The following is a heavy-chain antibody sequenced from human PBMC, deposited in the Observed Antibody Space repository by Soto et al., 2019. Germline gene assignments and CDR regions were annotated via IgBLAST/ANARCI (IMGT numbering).Heavy chain of an antibody. Sequence: SETLSLTCAVNTGSFTGHFWSWIRQSPGRGLEWIGEINPTRGTNYNPSLKSRVAISVDTSKNQFSLKLSSVTAADTAVYYCASPGAAAAPRYFDYWGQGTLVTVS. D-gene: IGHD6-13*01. V-gene: IGHV4-34*01. CDR3: ASPGAAAAPRYFDY. J-gene: IGHJ4*02. CDR1: TGSFTGHF. CDR2: INPTRGT.